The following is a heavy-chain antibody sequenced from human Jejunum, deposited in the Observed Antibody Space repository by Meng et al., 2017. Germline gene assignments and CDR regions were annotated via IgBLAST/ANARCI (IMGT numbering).Heavy chain of an antibody. V-gene: IGHV4-4*02. Sequence: QVQLQQAGSGLVKPSGTLSLTCPVSCVSIRNIYWWSWDRQPPGKGLEWMGQIYQTGSTNYNPSLQSRVTMSVDKSKNQFSLKLSSVTAADSAVYYCVRESYSTSSYSAIDYWGQGTLVTVSS. CDR1: CVSIRNIYW. CDR3: VRESYSTSSYSAIDY. CDR2: IYQTGST. J-gene: IGHJ4*02. D-gene: IGHD6-6*01.